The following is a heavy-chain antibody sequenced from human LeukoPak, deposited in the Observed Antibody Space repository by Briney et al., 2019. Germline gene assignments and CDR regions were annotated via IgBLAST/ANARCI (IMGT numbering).Heavy chain of an antibody. V-gene: IGHV4-61*02. Sequence: SETLSLTCTVSGGSISSGSYYWSCIRQPAGKGLECIGRIYTSGSTNYNPSLKSRVTISVDTSKNQFSLKLSSVTAADTAVYYCARCLRTIAARGFDPWGQGTLVTVSS. CDR2: IYTSGST. D-gene: IGHD6-6*01. CDR3: ARCLRTIAARGFDP. J-gene: IGHJ5*02. CDR1: GGSISSGSYY.